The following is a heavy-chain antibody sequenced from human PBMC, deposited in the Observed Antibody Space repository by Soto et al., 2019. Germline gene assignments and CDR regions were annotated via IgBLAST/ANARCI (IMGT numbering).Heavy chain of an antibody. V-gene: IGHV1-18*01. J-gene: IGHJ4*02. CDR3: ARGFTKSSSWPYYFDY. CDR2: ISAYSGST. D-gene: IGHD6-13*01. Sequence: ASVKVSCKASGYTFTTYGISWVRQAPGQGLEWMGWISAYSGSTKFAQKLQGRVTMTTDTSTTTAYMELRSLTSDDTAVYYCARGFTKSSSWPYYFDYWGQGTLVTVSS. CDR1: GYTFTTYG.